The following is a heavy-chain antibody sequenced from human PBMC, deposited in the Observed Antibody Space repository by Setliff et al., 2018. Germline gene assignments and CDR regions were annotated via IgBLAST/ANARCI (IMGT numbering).Heavy chain of an antibody. V-gene: IGHV4-39*07. J-gene: IGHJ6*02. Sequence: SETLSLTCTVSGGSISSSSYYWGWIRQPPGKGLEWVGIIYYSGSTYYNPSLKSRVTISVDTSKNQFSLKLSSVTAADTAVYYCARQQQLVIGSAAYYYYGMDVWGQGTTVTVSS. CDR2: IYYSGST. CDR3: ARQQQLVIGSAAYYYYGMDV. D-gene: IGHD6-13*01. CDR1: GGSISSSSYY.